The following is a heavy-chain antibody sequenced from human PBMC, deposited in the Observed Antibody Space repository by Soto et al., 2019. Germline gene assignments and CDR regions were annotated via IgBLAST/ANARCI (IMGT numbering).Heavy chain of an antibody. CDR1: GGSFSSSSHY. Sequence: SETLSLTCTVFGGSFSSSSHYWGWIRQPPGKGLEGLGTMFYFGSTYYNTSLESRVTISVDPSKNQFSLKLSSVTAADTAVYYCARHHFYCTGGSCYLQAYHYYGLDVWGQGTTVTSP. J-gene: IGHJ6*02. CDR2: MFYFGST. V-gene: IGHV4-39*01. D-gene: IGHD2-15*01. CDR3: ARHHFYCTGGSCYLQAYHYYGLDV.